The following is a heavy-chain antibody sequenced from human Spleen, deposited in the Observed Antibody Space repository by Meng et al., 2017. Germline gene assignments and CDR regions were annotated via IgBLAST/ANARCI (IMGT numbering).Heavy chain of an antibody. CDR3: ARDDCSGGDCTDFYYYGMDV. CDR2: ISYDGSNK. CDR1: GFTFSSYA. V-gene: IGHV3-30*07. Sequence: GESLKISCAASGFTFSSYAMHWVRQAPGKGLEWVAVISYDGSNKYYADSVQGRLTIFRDNAKNSLYLQLSSLRAEDTASYYCARDDCSGGDCTDFYYYGMDVWGRGTTVTVSS. J-gene: IGHJ6*02. D-gene: IGHD2-15*01.